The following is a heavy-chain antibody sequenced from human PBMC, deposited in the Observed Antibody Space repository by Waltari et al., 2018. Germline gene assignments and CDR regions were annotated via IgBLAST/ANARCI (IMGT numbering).Heavy chain of an antibody. D-gene: IGHD6-19*01. CDR3: ARDVGWEYSSGWINDEGYYYYYMDV. V-gene: IGHV3-48*04. CDR2: ISSSSSTI. J-gene: IGHJ6*03. Sequence: APGKGLEWVSYISSSSSTIYYADSVKGRFTISRDNAKNSLYLQMNSLRAEDTAVYYCARDVGWEYSSGWINDEGYYYYYMDVWGKGTTVTVSS.